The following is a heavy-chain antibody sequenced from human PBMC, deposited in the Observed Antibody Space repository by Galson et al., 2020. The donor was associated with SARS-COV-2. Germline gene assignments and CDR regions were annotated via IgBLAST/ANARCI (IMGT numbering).Heavy chain of an antibody. CDR2: ISGSGGST. CDR3: AKGDRITSFGVVILTGFDD. J-gene: IGHJ4*02. Sequence: TGGSLRLSCAASGFTFSSYAMSWVRQAPGKGLEWVSAISGSGGSTYYADSVKGRFTISRDNSKNTLYLKMNSLRAEDTAVYYCAKGDRITSFGVVILTGFDDWGQGTLVTVSS. CDR1: GFTFSSYA. V-gene: IGHV3-23*01. D-gene: IGHD3-3*01.